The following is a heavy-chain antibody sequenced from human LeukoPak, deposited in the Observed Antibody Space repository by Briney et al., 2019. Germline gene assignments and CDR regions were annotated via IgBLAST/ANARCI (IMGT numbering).Heavy chain of an antibody. Sequence: GGSLRLSCAASGFTFSDYYMSWIRQAPGKGLEWVSYISSGSTIYYADSVKGRFTISRDNAKNSLYLQMNSLRAEDTAVYYCAREGYSSSWFGMDVWGQGTTVTVSS. CDR2: ISSGSTI. D-gene: IGHD6-13*01. V-gene: IGHV3-11*01. CDR3: AREGYSSSWFGMDV. J-gene: IGHJ6*02. CDR1: GFTFSDYY.